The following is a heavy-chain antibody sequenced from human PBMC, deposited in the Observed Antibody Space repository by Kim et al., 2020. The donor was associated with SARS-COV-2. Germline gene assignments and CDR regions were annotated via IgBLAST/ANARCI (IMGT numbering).Heavy chain of an antibody. CDR1: GYTFTGYY. CDR3: ARDRGDPVYAFDI. CDR2: INPNSGGT. Sequence: ASVKVSCKASGYTFTGYYMHWVRQAPGQGLEWMGWINPNSGGTNYAQKFQGRVTMTRDTSISTAYMELSRLRSDDTAVYYCARDRGDPVYAFDIWGQGTMVTVSS. D-gene: IGHD2-21*02. J-gene: IGHJ3*02. V-gene: IGHV1-2*02.